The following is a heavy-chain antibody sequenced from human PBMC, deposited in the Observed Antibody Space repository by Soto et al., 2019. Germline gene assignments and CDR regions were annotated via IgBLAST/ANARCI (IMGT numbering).Heavy chain of an antibody. CDR3: ATSSTDY. J-gene: IGHJ4*02. Sequence: PSETLSLTCTVSGVSINSYYWSWLRQPPGKGLEWIGYIYYSGTTNYNPSLKSRVSISVDTSKNQFSLKLSSVTAADTAVYYCATSSTDYWGQGILVTVSS. D-gene: IGHD4-17*01. CDR1: GVSINSYY. V-gene: IGHV4-59*08. CDR2: IYYSGTT.